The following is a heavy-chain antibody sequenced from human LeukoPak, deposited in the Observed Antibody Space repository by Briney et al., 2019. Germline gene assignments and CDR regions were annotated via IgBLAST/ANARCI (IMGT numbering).Heavy chain of an antibody. D-gene: IGHD2-15*01. Sequence: GGSLRLSCAASGFTFSSYAMSWVRQAPGKGLEWVSAISGSGGSTYYADSVKGRFTISRDNSKNTLYLQMNSLRAEDTAVYYCAKDRVVVVAATLDYWAREPWSPSPQ. J-gene: IGHJ4*02. CDR3: AKDRVVVVAATLDY. V-gene: IGHV3-23*01. CDR1: GFTFSSYA. CDR2: ISGSGGST.